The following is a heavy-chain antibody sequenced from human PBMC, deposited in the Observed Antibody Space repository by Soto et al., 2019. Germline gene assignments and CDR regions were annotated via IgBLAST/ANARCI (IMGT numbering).Heavy chain of an antibody. V-gene: IGHV3-48*01. CDR3: ARADQLWFGEYAGH. CDR2: ISSSSSTI. D-gene: IGHD3-10*01. J-gene: IGHJ1*01. Sequence: GSLRLSCAASGFTFSSCSMNWVRQAPGKGLEWVSYISSSSSTIYYADSVKGRFTISRDNAKNSLYLQMNSLRAEDTAVYYCARADQLWFGEYAGHWGQGTLVTSPQ. CDR1: GFTFSSCS.